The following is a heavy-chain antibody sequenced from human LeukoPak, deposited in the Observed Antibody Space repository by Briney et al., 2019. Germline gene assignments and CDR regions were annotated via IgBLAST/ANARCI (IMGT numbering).Heavy chain of an antibody. Sequence: SETLSLTCTVSGGSISSSSYYWGWIRQPPGKGLEWIGSIYYSGSTYYNPSLKSRVTISVDTSKNQFSLRLSSVTAADTAVYYCARHGSGSYSDHWGQGTLVTVSS. J-gene: IGHJ4*02. D-gene: IGHD3-10*01. CDR3: ARHGSGSYSDH. CDR2: IYYSGST. CDR1: GGSISSSSYY. V-gene: IGHV4-39*01.